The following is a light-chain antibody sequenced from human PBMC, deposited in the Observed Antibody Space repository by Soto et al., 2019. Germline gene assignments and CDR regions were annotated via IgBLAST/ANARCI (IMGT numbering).Light chain of an antibody. Sequence: DTQMTQSPSTLSAYVGDRVTITCRASQSISSWLAWYQQKPGKAPKLLIYGASNLESGVPSRFSGSGSGTEFTLIISSLQPDDSATYYCQHYDTHPYTFGQGTKLEIK. CDR2: GAS. CDR1: QSISSW. J-gene: IGKJ2*01. V-gene: IGKV1-5*03. CDR3: QHYDTHPYT.